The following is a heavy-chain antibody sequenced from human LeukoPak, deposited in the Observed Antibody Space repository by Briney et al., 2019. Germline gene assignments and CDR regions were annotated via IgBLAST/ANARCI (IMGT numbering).Heavy chain of an antibody. CDR2: IYYSGST. CDR3: ARRLGYCSSTSCQRYFDY. Sequence: PSETLSLTCAVYGGSFSGYYWSWIRQPPGKGLEWIGSIYYSGSTYYNPSLKSRVTISVDTSKNQFSLKLSSVTAADTAVYYCARRLGYCSSTSCQRYFDYWGQGTLVTVSS. D-gene: IGHD2-2*01. CDR1: GGSFSGYY. V-gene: IGHV4-34*01. J-gene: IGHJ4*02.